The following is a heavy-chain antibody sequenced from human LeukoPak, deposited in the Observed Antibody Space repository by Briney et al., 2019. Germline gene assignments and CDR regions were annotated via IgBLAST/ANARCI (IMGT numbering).Heavy chain of an antibody. CDR3: ARVYNYDFWSGYYMGRDYYYYMDV. J-gene: IGHJ6*03. Sequence: ASVKVSCKASGYTFTSYYMHWVRQAPGQGLEWMGIINPSGGSTSYAQKFRGRVTMTRDMSTSTVYMELSSLRSEDTAVYYCARVYNYDFWSGYYMGRDYYYYMDVWGKGTTVTVSS. V-gene: IGHV1-46*01. D-gene: IGHD3-3*01. CDR1: GYTFTSYY. CDR2: INPSGGST.